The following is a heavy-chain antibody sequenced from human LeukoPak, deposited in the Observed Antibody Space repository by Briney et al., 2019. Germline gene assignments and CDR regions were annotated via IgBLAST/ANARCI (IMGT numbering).Heavy chain of an antibody. CDR2: ISSSGSII. J-gene: IGHJ6*02. D-gene: IGHD3-9*01. CDR1: GFTFSSYE. Sequence: GGSLRLSCAASGFTFSSYEMNWVRQAPGKGLEWVSYISSSGSIIYYADSVKGRFTISRDNAKNSLYLQMNSLRAEDTAVYYCARVYYDILTGLSYGMDVWGQGTTVTVSS. CDR3: ARVYYDILTGLSYGMDV. V-gene: IGHV3-48*03.